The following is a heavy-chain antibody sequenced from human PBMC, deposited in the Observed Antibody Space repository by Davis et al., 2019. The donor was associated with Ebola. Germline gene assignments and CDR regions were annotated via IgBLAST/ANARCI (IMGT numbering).Heavy chain of an antibody. CDR1: GFTFSNYP. J-gene: IGHJ4*02. V-gene: IGHV3-48*02. CDR2: IRTNSEGTT. D-gene: IGHD6-6*01. Sequence: PGGSLRLSCAASGFTFSNYPMNWVRQAPGKGLEWISNIRTNSEGTTKHAESVKGWSTISREDATSSLYLQMNSLRDEDTAVYYCARDGSYSSSSGDYWGQGTLVTVSS. CDR3: ARDGSYSSSSGDY.